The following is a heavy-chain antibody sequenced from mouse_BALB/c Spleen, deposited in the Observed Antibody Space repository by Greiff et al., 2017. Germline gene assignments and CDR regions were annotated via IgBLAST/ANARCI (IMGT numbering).Heavy chain of an antibody. J-gene: IGHJ3*01. Sequence: EVMLVESGPELVKPGASMKISCKASGYSFTGYTMNWVKQSHGKNLEWIGLINPYNGGTSYNQKFKGKATLTVDKSSSTAYMELLSLTSEDSAVYYCARSYDYDGAWFAYWGQGTLVTVSA. CDR1: GYSFTGYT. D-gene: IGHD2-4*01. V-gene: IGHV1-18*01. CDR3: ARSYDYDGAWFAY. CDR2: INPYNGGT.